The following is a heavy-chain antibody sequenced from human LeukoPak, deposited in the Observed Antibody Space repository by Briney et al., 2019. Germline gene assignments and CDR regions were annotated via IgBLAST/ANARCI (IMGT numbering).Heavy chain of an antibody. Sequence: GGSLRLSCAASGFTFSSYSMNWVRQAPGKGLEWVSAISGSGGSTYYADSVKGRFTISRDNSKNTLYLQMNSLRAEDTAVYYCAKDKRVVIAVAGDIDYWGQGTLVTVSS. V-gene: IGHV3-23*01. CDR3: AKDKRVVIAVAGDIDY. J-gene: IGHJ4*02. CDR2: ISGSGGST. D-gene: IGHD6-19*01. CDR1: GFTFSSYS.